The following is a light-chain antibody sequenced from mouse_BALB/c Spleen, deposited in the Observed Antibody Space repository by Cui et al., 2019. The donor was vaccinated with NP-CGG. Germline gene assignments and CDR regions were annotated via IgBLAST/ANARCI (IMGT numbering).Light chain of an antibody. CDR2: GTN. CDR3: ALWYSNHWV. V-gene: IGLV1*01. J-gene: IGLJ1*01. Sequence: QAVVTQESALTTSPGETVTLTCRSSTGAVTTRNYANWVQEKPDHLFTGLIGGTNNRAPGVPARFSGSLIGDKAALTITGEQTEDEAIYFCALWYSNHWVFGGGTKLTIL. CDR1: TGAVTTRNY.